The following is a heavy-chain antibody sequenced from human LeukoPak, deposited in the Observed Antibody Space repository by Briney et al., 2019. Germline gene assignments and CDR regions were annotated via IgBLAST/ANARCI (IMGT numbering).Heavy chain of an antibody. CDR1: GYMFRTYP. CDR2: INPNSGGT. J-gene: IGHJ4*02. V-gene: IGHV1-2*02. CDR3: ARGARYGYYFDY. Sequence: GASVKVSCKASGYMFRTYPMHWVRQAPGQGLEWMGWINPNSGGTNYAQKFQGRVTMTRDTSISTAYMELSRLRSDDTAVYYCARGARYGYYFDYWGQGTLVTVSS. D-gene: IGHD5-24*01.